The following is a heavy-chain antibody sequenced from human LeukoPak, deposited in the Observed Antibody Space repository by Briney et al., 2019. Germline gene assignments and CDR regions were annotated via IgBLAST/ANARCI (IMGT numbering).Heavy chain of an antibody. J-gene: IGHJ4*02. CDR1: GGSFSGYY. Sequence: SETLSLTCAVYGGSFSGYYWSWIRQPPGKGLEWIGEINHSGSTNYNPSLKSRVTISVDTSKNQFSLKLSSVTAADTAVYYCARVGYSMAFDYWGQGTLVTVSS. CDR3: ARVGYSMAFDY. D-gene: IGHD3-22*01. CDR2: INHSGST. V-gene: IGHV4-34*01.